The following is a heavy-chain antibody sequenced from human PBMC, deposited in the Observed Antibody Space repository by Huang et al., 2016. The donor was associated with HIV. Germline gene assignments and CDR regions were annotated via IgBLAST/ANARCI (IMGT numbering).Heavy chain of an antibody. CDR3: ATKTAAMDI. V-gene: IGHV3-7*01. D-gene: IGHD1-7*01. Sequence: VESGGRLVQPGGSIRLSCVGSTFRFGAYGMSWVRQSPGKGLEWVANIKQDESEKYYVESVKGRFNIPRDKAKKVLFLEMNNVRVEDTATYYCATKTAAMDIWGQGTTVTVS. CDR2: IKQDESEK. CDR1: TFRFGAYG. J-gene: IGHJ6*02.